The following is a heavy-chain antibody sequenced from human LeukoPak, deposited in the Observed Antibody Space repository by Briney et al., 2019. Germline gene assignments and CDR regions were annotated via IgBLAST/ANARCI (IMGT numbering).Heavy chain of an antibody. CDR3: AREQVPYNWNYVLGDY. D-gene: IGHD1-7*01. Sequence: GASVKVSCKASGYTFTSYGISWVRQAPGQGLEWMGWISAYNGNTNYAQKLQGRVTMTTDTSTSTAYMELRSLRSDDTAVYYRAREQVPYNWNYVLGDYWGQGTLVTVSS. CDR2: ISAYNGNT. V-gene: IGHV1-18*01. J-gene: IGHJ4*02. CDR1: GYTFTSYG.